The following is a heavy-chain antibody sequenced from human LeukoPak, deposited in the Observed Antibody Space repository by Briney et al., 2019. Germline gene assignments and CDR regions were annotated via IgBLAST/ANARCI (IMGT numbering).Heavy chain of an antibody. CDR3: ARAPRDYDILTGNAFDI. V-gene: IGHV4-30-4*01. D-gene: IGHD3-9*01. Sequence: SETLSLTCTVSGGSISSGDYYWSWIRQPPGKGLEWIGYIYYSGSTYYNPSLKSRVTISVDTSKNQFSLKLNSVTAADTAVYYCARAPRDYDILTGNAFDIWGQGTMVTVSS. CDR1: GGSISSGDYY. J-gene: IGHJ3*02. CDR2: IYYSGST.